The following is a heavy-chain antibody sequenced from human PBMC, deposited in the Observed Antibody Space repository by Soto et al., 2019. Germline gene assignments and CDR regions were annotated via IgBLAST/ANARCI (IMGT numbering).Heavy chain of an antibody. CDR1: GGSISSSNSY. Sequence: QLQLQESGPGLVKPSETLSLTCTVSGGSISSSNSYWAWIRQPPGKGLEWIGSVYPTGTTPYNPSLESRLTISVAPSKHQFSLRLSSVTAADTAVYHCALCSGYFRFDPWGQGTLVTVSS. J-gene: IGHJ5*02. V-gene: IGHV4-39*01. CDR3: ALCSGYFRFDP. CDR2: VYPTGTT. D-gene: IGHD3-22*01.